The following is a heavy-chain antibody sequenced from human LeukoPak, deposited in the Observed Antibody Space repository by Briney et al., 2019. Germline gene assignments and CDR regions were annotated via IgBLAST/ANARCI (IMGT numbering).Heavy chain of an antibody. V-gene: IGHV3-30*03. CDR2: ISYDGSNK. CDR3: ARVATDGGGFDP. Sequence: SGGSLRLSCAASGFTFSSYWMSWVRQAPGKGLEWLTFISYDGSNKYYADSVKGRFTISRDNSKTTLYLQMNSLRVEDTAVYYCARVATDGGGFDPWGQGTLVTVSS. J-gene: IGHJ5*02. D-gene: IGHD3-16*01. CDR1: GFTFSSYW.